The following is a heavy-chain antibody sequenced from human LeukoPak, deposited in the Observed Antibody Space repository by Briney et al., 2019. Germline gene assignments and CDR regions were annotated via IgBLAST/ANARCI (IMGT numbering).Heavy chain of an antibody. CDR3: AREGGDGYNFNWFDP. Sequence: GGSLRLSCAASGFTFSSYSMNWVRQAPGKGLEWVSSISSNSSYIYYADSVKGRFTISRDNAKNSLYLQMNSLRAEDTAVYYCAREGGDGYNFNWFDPWGQGTLVTVSS. D-gene: IGHD5-24*01. CDR2: ISSNSSYI. V-gene: IGHV3-21*01. CDR1: GFTFSSYS. J-gene: IGHJ5*02.